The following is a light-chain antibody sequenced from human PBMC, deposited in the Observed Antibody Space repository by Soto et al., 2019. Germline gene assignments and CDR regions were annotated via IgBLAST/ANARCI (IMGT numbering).Light chain of an antibody. CDR2: DVT. Sequence: QSALTQPASVSGSPGQSITISCTGTSSDIGAFNYVSWYQQHPGKAPKLIIYDVTSRPSGVSNRFSGSKSGNTASLTISGLQAEDEADYYCHSYTRIETRVFGGGTKLTVL. V-gene: IGLV2-14*01. CDR1: SSDIGAFNY. J-gene: IGLJ3*02. CDR3: HSYTRIETRV.